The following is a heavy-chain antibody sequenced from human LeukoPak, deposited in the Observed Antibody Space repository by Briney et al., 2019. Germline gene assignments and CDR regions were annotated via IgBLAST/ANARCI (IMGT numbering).Heavy chain of an antibody. CDR3: ARGDGYDILTGYWLGHFDY. V-gene: IGHV4-39*02. Sequence: PSETLSLTCTVSGDSVISENYYWVWIRQPPGKGLEWIGSIYSSGRVYYSPSLKSRVSISLDTSKNHFSLKLASVTAADTAVYFCARGDGYDILTGYWLGHFDYWGQGNRVTVSS. J-gene: IGHJ4*02. CDR2: IYSSGRV. D-gene: IGHD3-9*01. CDR1: GDSVISENYY.